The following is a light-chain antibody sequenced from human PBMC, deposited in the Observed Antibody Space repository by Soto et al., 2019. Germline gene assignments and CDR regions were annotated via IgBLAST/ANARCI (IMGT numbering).Light chain of an antibody. CDR3: QQRSTWWT. Sequence: EIVLTQSPGTLSLSPGERATLSCRASQSVSSYLAWYQQKPGKAPRLLIYDASNTATGIPARFSGSGSGTDFTLTIRSLEPEDFAVYYCQQRSTWWTFGQGTKVDIK. CDR1: QSVSSY. V-gene: IGKV3-11*01. J-gene: IGKJ1*01. CDR2: DAS.